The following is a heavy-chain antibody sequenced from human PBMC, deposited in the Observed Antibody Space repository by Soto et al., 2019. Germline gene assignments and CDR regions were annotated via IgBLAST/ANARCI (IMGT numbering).Heavy chain of an antibody. CDR2: ICWNSGSI. Sequence: EVQLVESGGGLVQPGRSLRLSCAASGFTFDDYAMHWVRQAPGKGLEWVSGICWNSGSIGYADSVKGRFTISRDNANNHLYLQMNSLRAEDTALYYCAKGQRGLIYSNYVRSAFDIWGQGTMVTVSS. CDR3: AKGQRGLIYSNYVRSAFDI. D-gene: IGHD4-4*01. CDR1: GFTFDDYA. J-gene: IGHJ3*02. V-gene: IGHV3-9*01.